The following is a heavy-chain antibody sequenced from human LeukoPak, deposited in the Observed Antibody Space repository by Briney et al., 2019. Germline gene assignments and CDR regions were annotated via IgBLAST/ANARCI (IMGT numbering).Heavy chain of an antibody. CDR1: GFTFSSYS. CDR2: ISSSSSTI. D-gene: IGHD1-26*01. Sequence: GGSLRLSCAASGFTFSSYSMNWVRQAPGKGLEWVSYISSSSSTIYYADSVKGRFTISRDNAKNSLYLQMNSLRAEDTAVYYCARLVGATHPNFDYWGQGTLVTVSS. V-gene: IGHV3-48*04. CDR3: ARLVGATHPNFDY. J-gene: IGHJ4*02.